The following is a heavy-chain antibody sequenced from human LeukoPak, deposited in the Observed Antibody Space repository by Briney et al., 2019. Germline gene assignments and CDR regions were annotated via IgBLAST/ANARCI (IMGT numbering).Heavy chain of an antibody. CDR1: GYTFTSYY. V-gene: IGHV1-46*01. D-gene: IGHD6-13*01. J-gene: IGHJ4*02. CDR2: INPSGGST. Sequence: ASVKVSCKASGYTFTSYYMHWVRQAPGQGLEWMGIINPSGGSTSYAQKFQGRVTMTRDMSTSTVYMELSSLRSEDTAVYYCARAPLYGSSWYQHFDYWGQGTLVTASS. CDR3: ARAPLYGSSWYQHFDY.